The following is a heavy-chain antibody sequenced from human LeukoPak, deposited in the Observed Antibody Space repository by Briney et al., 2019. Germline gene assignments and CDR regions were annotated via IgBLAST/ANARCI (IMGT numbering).Heavy chain of an antibody. J-gene: IGHJ5*02. Sequence: RRSLRLSCAASGFTFSSYAMSWVRPAPRKGLEWVSAIRGSGGSTYYADSVKGRFTISRDNSKNTLYLQMNSLRAEDTAVYYCAKDLRYGDYEADWFDPWGQGTLVTVSS. CDR2: IRGSGGST. CDR1: GFTFSSYA. V-gene: IGHV3-23*01. CDR3: AKDLRYGDYEADWFDP. D-gene: IGHD4-17*01.